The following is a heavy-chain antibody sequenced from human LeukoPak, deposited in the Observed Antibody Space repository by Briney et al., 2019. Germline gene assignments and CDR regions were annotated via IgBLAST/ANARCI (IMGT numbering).Heavy chain of an antibody. V-gene: IGHV1-69*06. D-gene: IGHD3-9*01. J-gene: IGHJ4*02. CDR3: ARVKFVRYFDWLSPFDY. Sequence: SVKVSCKASGGTFSSYAISWVRQAPGQGLEWMGGIIPIFGTANCAQKFQGRVTITADKSTSTAYMELSSLRSEDTAVYYCARVKFVRYFDWLSPFDYWGQGTLVTVSS. CDR1: GGTFSSYA. CDR2: IIPIFGTA.